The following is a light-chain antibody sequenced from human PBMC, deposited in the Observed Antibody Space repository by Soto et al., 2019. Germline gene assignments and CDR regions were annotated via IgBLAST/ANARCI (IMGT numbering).Light chain of an antibody. CDR1: QSLNNW. CDR3: QHYNGYPIT. CDR2: KAS. V-gene: IGKV1-5*03. J-gene: IGKJ4*01. Sequence: DIPMTQSPSTLSASVGDRVTFTCRASQSLNNWLAWYQQKPGKAPKLLIYKASTLESGVPSRFGGSGSGTGCARSISSLQPDDIATYYCQHYNGYPITFGGGTKVEIK.